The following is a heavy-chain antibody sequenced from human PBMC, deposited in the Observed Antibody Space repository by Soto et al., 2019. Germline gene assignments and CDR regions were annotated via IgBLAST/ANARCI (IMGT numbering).Heavy chain of an antibody. CDR2: ISSSGSTI. J-gene: IGHJ6*02. V-gene: IGHV3-48*03. CDR1: GFTFSSYE. Sequence: EVQLVESGGGLVQPGGSLRLSCAASGFTFSSYEMNWVRQAPGKGLEWVSYISSSGSTIYYADSVKGRFTISRDNAKNSLYLQMNSLRAEDTAVYYCAREGYDSSGLSDYGMDVWVQGTTVTVSS. CDR3: AREGYDSSGLSDYGMDV. D-gene: IGHD3-22*01.